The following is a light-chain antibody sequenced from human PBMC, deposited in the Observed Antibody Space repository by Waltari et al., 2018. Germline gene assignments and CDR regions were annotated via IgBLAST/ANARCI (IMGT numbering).Light chain of an antibody. J-gene: IGKJ3*01. CDR2: DSS. V-gene: IGKV3-11*01. CDR3: QQRNNWPPFT. CDR1: QNIGND. Sequence: ETVLTQSPATLSLSPGERAPLSCRASQNIGNDLAWSQQRPGQALRLLIYDSSTRATGIPARFSGSGSGTDFTLTISSLEPEDVATYFCQQRNNWPPFTFGPGTILDIK.